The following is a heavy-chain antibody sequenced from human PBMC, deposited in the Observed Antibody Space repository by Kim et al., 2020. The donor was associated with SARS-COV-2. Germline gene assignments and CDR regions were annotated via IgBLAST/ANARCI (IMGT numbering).Heavy chain of an antibody. CDR2: IYVGGNT. D-gene: IGHD6-19*01. Sequence: GGSLRLSCAASGFSVRSVYMSWVRQAPGKGLEWVSVIYVGGNTYYADFVKGRFTISRDNSKNILYLQMNNLRAEDTAVYYCTKDHVAGYWSWGQGTLVTVSS. CDR3: TKDHVAGYWS. V-gene: IGHV3-66*01. CDR1: GFSVRSVY. J-gene: IGHJ5*02.